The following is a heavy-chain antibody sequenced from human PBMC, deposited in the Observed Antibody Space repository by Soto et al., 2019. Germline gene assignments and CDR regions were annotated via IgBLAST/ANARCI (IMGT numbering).Heavy chain of an antibody. D-gene: IGHD3-10*02. V-gene: IGHV4-59*01. J-gene: IGHJ5*01. Sequence: QVQLQESGPGLVKPSETLSLTCTVSGGSISSYYWSWIRQPPGKGLEWIGFIFYSGSTSYNPSLKGRVTISIDPSEYQFSLKLNSVTAADTAVYYCASMIGDPVLSFDSWGQGTLVAVSS. CDR2: IFYSGST. CDR3: ASMIGDPVLSFDS. CDR1: GGSISSYY.